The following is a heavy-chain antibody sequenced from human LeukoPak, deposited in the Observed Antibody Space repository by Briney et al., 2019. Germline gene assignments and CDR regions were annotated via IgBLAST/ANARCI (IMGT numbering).Heavy chain of an antibody. CDR1: GGSVSSGSYY. CDR2: IYYSGST. J-gene: IGHJ3*02. CDR3: ARAFTGSGYYYDAFDI. Sequence: PSETLSLTCTVSGGSVSSGSYYWSWIRQPPGKGLEWIGYIYYSGSTNYNPSLKSRVTISVDTSKNQFSLKLSSVTAADTAVYYCARAFTGSGYYYDAFDIWGQGTMVTVSS. V-gene: IGHV4-61*01. D-gene: IGHD3-22*01.